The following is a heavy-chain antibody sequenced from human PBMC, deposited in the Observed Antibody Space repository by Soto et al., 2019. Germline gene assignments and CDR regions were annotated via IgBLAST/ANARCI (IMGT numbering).Heavy chain of an antibody. J-gene: IGHJ4*02. CDR1: GASTSSSSYY. CDR2: GSYSGTT. Sequence: SETLSLTCTVSGASTSSSSYYWGWIRQSPGKGLEWIGSGSYSGTTYHNPSLKSRGTISVHTSKNEFSLKLSSVTAADTAVYYCARLVVPLGYCSGGSCPRSIFGYWGQGTRGTVAS. V-gene: IGHV4-39*01. D-gene: IGHD2-15*01. CDR3: ARLVVPLGYCSGGSCPRSIFGY.